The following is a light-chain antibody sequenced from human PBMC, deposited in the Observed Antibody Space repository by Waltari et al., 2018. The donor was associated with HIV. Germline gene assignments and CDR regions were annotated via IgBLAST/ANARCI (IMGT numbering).Light chain of an antibody. CDR3: MQALQTPRT. CDR1: QSLLHSIGYNY. CDR2: KGS. Sequence: DIVMTQSPLSLPVIPGEPASISCRSSQSLLHSIGYNYLVWYVQKPGQSPQLLIHKGSNRASGVPDRFSGSGSGTDFTLKISRVEADDVGVYYCMQALQTPRTFGQGTRVEIK. J-gene: IGKJ1*01. V-gene: IGKV2-28*01.